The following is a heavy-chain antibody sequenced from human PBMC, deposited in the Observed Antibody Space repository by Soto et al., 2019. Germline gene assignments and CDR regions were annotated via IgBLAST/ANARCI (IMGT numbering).Heavy chain of an antibody. J-gene: IGHJ3*02. CDR2: IYPDDYDT. V-gene: IGHV5-51*01. D-gene: IGHD6-13*01. CDR1: GLTFSSSW. CDR3: VMPMNSPRKDFDI. Sequence: GESLKIPCHGYGLTFSSSWIAWVRQMPVKGLEWMGIIYPDDYDTRYSPSFKGQATISADKSISIAYMQWSRLKASDTGIYYCVMPMNSPRKDFDIWGQGTIVPLSS.